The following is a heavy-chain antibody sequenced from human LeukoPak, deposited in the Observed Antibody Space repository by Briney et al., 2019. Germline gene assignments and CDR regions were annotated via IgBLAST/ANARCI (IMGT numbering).Heavy chain of an antibody. J-gene: IGHJ6*03. CDR2: IKPYSGDT. D-gene: IGHD2-2*01. Sequence: GASVKVSCKASGFTLIDYIHWVRQDPRQGLQWMGWIKPYSGDTDYAQRFKGRVTMTRDTSISTVYMELSSLRSDDTAVYYCARTDSVPAGDYHYWYMDVWGKGTTVTVSS. V-gene: IGHV1-2*02. CDR3: ARTDSVPAGDYHYWYMDV. CDR1: GFTLIDY.